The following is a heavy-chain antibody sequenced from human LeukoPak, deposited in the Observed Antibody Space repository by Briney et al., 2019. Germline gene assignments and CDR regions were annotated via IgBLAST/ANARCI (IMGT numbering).Heavy chain of an antibody. CDR2: ISSSSDAI. CDR3: ARAMRSGYDY. V-gene: IGHV3-48*02. D-gene: IGHD5-12*01. J-gene: IGHJ4*02. Sequence: PGGSLRLSSAASGFTFSSHWMHWVRQAPGKGLEWVSYISSSSDAIYYADSVKGRFTISRDNAKNSLYLEMNSLRDEDTAVYYCARAMRSGYDYWGQGTLVTVSS. CDR1: GFTFSSHW.